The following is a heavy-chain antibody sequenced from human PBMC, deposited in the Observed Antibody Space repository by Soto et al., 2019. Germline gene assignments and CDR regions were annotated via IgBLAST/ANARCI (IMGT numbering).Heavy chain of an antibody. D-gene: IGHD3-9*01. Sequence: QITLKESGPTLVKPTQTLTLTCTFSGFSLSTSGVGVGWIRQPPGKALEWLALIYWDDDKRYSPSLKSRLTITKDTSKNQVVLTMTNMDPVDTATYYCALSPGYYDILTGYYPDQDYFDYWGQGTLVTVSS. CDR2: IYWDDDK. CDR1: GFSLSTSGVG. J-gene: IGHJ4*02. V-gene: IGHV2-5*02. CDR3: ALSPGYYDILTGYYPDQDYFDY.